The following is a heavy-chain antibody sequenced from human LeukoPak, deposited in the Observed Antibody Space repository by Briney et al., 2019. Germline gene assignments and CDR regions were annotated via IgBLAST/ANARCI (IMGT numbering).Heavy chain of an antibody. CDR2: ISSNGGST. D-gene: IGHD5-18*01. CDR3: VRVGGAHVDTAMVV. Sequence: PGGSLRLSCAASGFTFSSYAMHWVRQAPGKGLEYVSAISSNGGSTYYANSVKGRFTISRDNSKNTLYLQMGSLRAEDMAVYYCVRVGGAHVDTAMVVWGQGTLVTVSS. V-gene: IGHV3-64*01. CDR1: GFTFSSYA. J-gene: IGHJ4*02.